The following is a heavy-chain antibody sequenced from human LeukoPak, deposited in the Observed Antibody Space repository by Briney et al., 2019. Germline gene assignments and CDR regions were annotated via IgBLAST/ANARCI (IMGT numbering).Heavy chain of an antibody. V-gene: IGHV4-39*01. D-gene: IGHD3-9*01. CDR2: IYYSGST. J-gene: IGHJ5*02. Sequence: SETLSLTCTVSGGSISSSSYYWGWIRQPPGKGLEWIGSIYYSGSTYYNPSLKSRVTISVDTSKNQFSLKLSSVTAADTAVYYCARRGTYYDILTGYHNWFDPWGQGTLVTVSS. CDR1: GGSISSSSYY. CDR3: ARRGTYYDILTGYHNWFDP.